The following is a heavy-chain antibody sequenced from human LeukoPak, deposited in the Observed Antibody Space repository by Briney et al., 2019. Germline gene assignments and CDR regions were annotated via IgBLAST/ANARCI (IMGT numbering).Heavy chain of an antibody. CDR3: ARRRNRWNLGYCSSTSCPIYPPDY. CDR1: GDSISSYY. D-gene: IGHD2-2*01. Sequence: SETLSLTCTVSGDSISSYYWTWIRQPPGKGLEWIGYIYYSGSTNYNPSLKSRVTISVDTSKNQFSLKLSSVTAADTAVYYCARRRNRWNLGYCSSTSCPIYPPDYWGQGTLVTVSS. CDR2: IYYSGST. V-gene: IGHV4-59*12. J-gene: IGHJ4*02.